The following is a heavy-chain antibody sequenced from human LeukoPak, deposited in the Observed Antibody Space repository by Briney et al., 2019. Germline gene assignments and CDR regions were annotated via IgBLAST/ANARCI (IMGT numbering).Heavy chain of an antibody. CDR2: ISYDGSNK. V-gene: IGHV3-30*03. J-gene: IGHJ4*02. D-gene: IGHD3-16*01. CDR1: GFTFSSYG. CDR3: AVGGF. Sequence: GRSLGLSCAASGFTFSSYGMHWVRQAPGKGLEWVAVISYDGSNKYYADSVKGRFTISRDNSKNTLYLQMNSLRAEDTAVYYCAVGGFWGQGTLVTVSS.